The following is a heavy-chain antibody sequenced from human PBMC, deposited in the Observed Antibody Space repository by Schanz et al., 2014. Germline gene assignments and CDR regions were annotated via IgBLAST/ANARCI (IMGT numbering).Heavy chain of an antibody. J-gene: IGHJ3*02. D-gene: IGHD3-10*01. Sequence: EVQLVESGGGLVQPGGSLRLSCAASGFIFGSSVMAWVRQAPGKGLEWVSGITGASDHIDYAESVKGRFTISRDNSKNTLYLQMDSLRAEDTAVYDCAKGRFGELRAFDIWGGGTMVTVSA. CDR1: GFIFGSSV. CDR2: ITGASDHI. V-gene: IGHV3-23*04. CDR3: AKGRFGELRAFDI.